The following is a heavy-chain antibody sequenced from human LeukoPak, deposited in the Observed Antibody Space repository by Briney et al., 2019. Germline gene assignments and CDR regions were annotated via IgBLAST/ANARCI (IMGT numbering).Heavy chain of an antibody. CDR2: FDPEDGET. D-gene: IGHD3-3*01. CDR3: ARDPQPANTIYGVWFDP. V-gene: IGHV1-24*01. J-gene: IGHJ5*02. Sequence: ASVQVSCKVSGYTLTELSMHWVRQAPGKGLEWMGGFDPEDGETIYAQKFQGRVTVTRNTSASTAYMELSSLRSEDTAVYYCARDPQPANTIYGVWFDPWGRGTLVTVFS. CDR1: GYTLTELS.